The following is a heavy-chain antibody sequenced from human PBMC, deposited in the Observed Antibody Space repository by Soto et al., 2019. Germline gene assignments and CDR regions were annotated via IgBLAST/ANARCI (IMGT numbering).Heavy chain of an antibody. V-gene: IGHV4-39*01. CDR1: GGSISSSSYY. CDR3: ARPLQGRGLYYYYYMDV. D-gene: IGHD3-10*01. Sequence: SETLSLTCTVSGGSISSSSYYWGWIRQPPGKGLEWIGSIYYSGSTYYNPSLKSRVTISVDTSKNQFSLKLGSVTAADTAVYYCARPLQGRGLYYYYYMDVWGKGTTVTVSS. CDR2: IYYSGST. J-gene: IGHJ6*03.